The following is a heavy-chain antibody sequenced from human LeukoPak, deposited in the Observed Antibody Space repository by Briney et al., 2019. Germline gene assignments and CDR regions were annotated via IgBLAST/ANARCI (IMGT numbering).Heavy chain of an antibody. J-gene: IGHJ4*02. Sequence: PGGSLRLSCSASGFIFSTYWMNWVRQAPGQGLEWVANIKEDGSEKDYAVSVKGRFTISRDNAKNSVFLQMNSLRDEDTAVYYCARGLNTSPGVDYWGQGTLVTVSS. CDR2: IKEDGSEK. CDR3: ARGLNTSPGVDY. V-gene: IGHV3-7*01. CDR1: GFIFSTYW. D-gene: IGHD1/OR15-1a*01.